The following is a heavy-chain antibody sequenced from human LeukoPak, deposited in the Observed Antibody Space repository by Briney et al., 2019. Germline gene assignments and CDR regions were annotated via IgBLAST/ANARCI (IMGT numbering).Heavy chain of an antibody. CDR1: GGSISSSSYY. Sequence: SETLSLTCTVSGGSISSSSYYWGWIRQPPGKGLEWIGSIYYSGSTYYNPSLKSRVTISVDTSKNQFSLKLSSVTAADTAVYYCARWIQLWFDAFDIWGQGTMVTVSS. D-gene: IGHD5-18*01. V-gene: IGHV4-39*01. J-gene: IGHJ3*02. CDR3: ARWIQLWFDAFDI. CDR2: IYYSGST.